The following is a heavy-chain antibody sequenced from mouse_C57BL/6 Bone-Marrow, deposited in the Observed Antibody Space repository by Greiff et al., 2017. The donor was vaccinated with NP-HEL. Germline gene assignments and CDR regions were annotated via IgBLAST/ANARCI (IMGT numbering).Heavy chain of an antibody. CDR3: ASSSFYYYGSSYAMDY. Sequence: QVQLQQSGAELVKPGASVKMSCKASGYTFTSYWITWVKQRPGQGLEWIGDIYPGSGSTNYNEKFKSKATLTVDTSSSTAYMQLSSLTSEDSAVYYCASSSFYYYGSSYAMDYWGQGTSVTVSS. V-gene: IGHV1-55*01. CDR1: GYTFTSYW. CDR2: IYPGSGST. J-gene: IGHJ4*01. D-gene: IGHD1-1*01.